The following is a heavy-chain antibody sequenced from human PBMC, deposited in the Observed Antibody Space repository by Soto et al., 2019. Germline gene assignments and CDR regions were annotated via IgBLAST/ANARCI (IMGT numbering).Heavy chain of an antibody. Sequence: GGSLRLSCAASGFTFSSYVMNWVRQAPGKGREWLSAISGGGVSAYYSDSVKGRFTISRDNSKNTLFLQMNSLGAEDTAVYYYAKSYCGSDCFDYFDYWGQGTPVTVSS. V-gene: IGHV3-23*01. J-gene: IGHJ4*02. CDR1: GFTFSSYV. CDR2: ISGGGVSA. CDR3: AKSYCGSDCFDYFDY. D-gene: IGHD2-21*02.